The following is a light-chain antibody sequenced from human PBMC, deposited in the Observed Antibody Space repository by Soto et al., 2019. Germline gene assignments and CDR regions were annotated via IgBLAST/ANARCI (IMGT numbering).Light chain of an antibody. V-gene: IGKV3-20*01. CDR3: KQYGSSPLT. J-gene: IGKJ4*01. CDR2: GAS. Sequence: EIVLTQSPGTLSLSPGERATLSCRASQSVSSSYLAWYQQKPGQAPRLLIYGASSRATGIPDRFSVSGSGPDFTLTISRLEPEDSAVYYCKQYGSSPLTLGGGTKVDTK. CDR1: QSVSSSY.